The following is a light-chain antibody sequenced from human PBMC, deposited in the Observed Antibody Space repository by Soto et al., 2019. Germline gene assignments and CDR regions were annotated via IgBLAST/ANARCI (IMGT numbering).Light chain of an antibody. Sequence: QSALTQPASVSGSPGQSITISCTGTSSDIGTYNYVSWYQQHPGKVPKLMIYEVSNRPSGVSDRFSGSKSGNAASLTISGLQDEDEAAYYCRSYTSSSTFLLFGGGTNLTVL. CDR2: EVS. J-gene: IGLJ3*02. V-gene: IGLV2-14*01. CDR1: SSDIGTYNY. CDR3: RSYTSSSTFLL.